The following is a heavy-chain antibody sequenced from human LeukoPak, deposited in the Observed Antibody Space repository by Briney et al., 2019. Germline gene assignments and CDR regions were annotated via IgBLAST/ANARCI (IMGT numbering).Heavy chain of an antibody. CDR1: GGSISSGGYY. CDR3: ARGYYYDTTPGYYYYYMDV. D-gene: IGHD3-22*01. V-gene: IGHV4-31*03. CDR2: IYYSGST. J-gene: IGHJ6*03. Sequence: SETLSLTCTVSGGSISSGGYYWSWIRQHPGKGLEWIGYIYYSGSTYYNPSLKSRVTISVDTPKNQFSLKLSSVTAADTAVYYCARGYYYDTTPGYYYYYMDVWGKGTTVTVSS.